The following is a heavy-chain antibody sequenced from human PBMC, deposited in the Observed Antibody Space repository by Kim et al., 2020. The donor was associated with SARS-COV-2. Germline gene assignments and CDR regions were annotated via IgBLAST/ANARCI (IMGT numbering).Heavy chain of an antibody. CDR1: GFTFSSYG. CDR2: IWYDGSNK. D-gene: IGHD6-13*01. Sequence: GGSLRLSCAASGFTFSSYGMHWVRQAPGKGLEWVAVIWYDGSNKYYADSVKGRFTISRDNSKNTLYLQMNSLRAEDTAVYYCAREPMYSSSWYKAGYFDIWGQGTMVTVSS. CDR3: AREPMYSSSWYKAGYFDI. V-gene: IGHV3-33*01. J-gene: IGHJ3*02.